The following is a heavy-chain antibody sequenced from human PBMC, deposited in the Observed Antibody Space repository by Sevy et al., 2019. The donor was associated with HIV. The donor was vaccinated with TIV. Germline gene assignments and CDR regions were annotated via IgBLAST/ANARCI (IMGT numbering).Heavy chain of an antibody. V-gene: IGHV3-53*01. J-gene: IGHJ6*02. Sequence: GGSLRLSCAASGFTVSSNYMSWVRQAPGKGLEWVSLIYSGGSTYYADSVKGRFTISRDNSKNTLYLQMNSLRAEDTAVYYCARESGSGWYGGDYYYGMDVWGQGTTVTVSS. CDR3: ARESGSGWYGGDYYYGMDV. CDR2: IYSGGST. CDR1: GFTVSSNY. D-gene: IGHD6-19*01.